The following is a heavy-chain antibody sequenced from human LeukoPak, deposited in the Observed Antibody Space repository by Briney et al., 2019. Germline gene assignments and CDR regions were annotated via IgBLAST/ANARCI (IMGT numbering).Heavy chain of an antibody. V-gene: IGHV3-30*04. D-gene: IGHD3-9*01. Sequence: GRSLRLSCAASGFTFSSYAMHWVRHAPGKGLEEVAVISYDGSNKYYADSVKGRFTISRDNAKNTLYLQMNSLRAEVTDVYYCARDLAPRIDLVRYFDWLPSGFDTWGQGTLVTVSS. CDR1: GFTFSSYA. CDR3: ARDLAPRIDLVRYFDWLPSGFDT. CDR2: ISYDGSNK. J-gene: IGHJ5*02.